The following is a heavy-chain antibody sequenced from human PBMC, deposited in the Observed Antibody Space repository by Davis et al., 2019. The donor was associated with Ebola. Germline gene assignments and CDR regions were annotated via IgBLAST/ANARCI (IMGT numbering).Heavy chain of an antibody. CDR1: GFTFSSYA. Sequence: GESLKISCAASGFTFSSYAMSWVRQAPGKGLEWVSAISGSGGSTYYADSVKGRFTISRDNSKNTLYLQMNSLRAEDTAVYYCATDIVVVPAVTNDYWGQGTLVTVSS. V-gene: IGHV3-23*01. D-gene: IGHD2-2*01. J-gene: IGHJ4*02. CDR3: ATDIVVVPAVTNDY. CDR2: ISGSGGST.